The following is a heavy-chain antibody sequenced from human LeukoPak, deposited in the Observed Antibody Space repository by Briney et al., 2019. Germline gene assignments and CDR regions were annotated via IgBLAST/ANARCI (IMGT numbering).Heavy chain of an antibody. D-gene: IGHD2-2*01. V-gene: IGHV3-7*01. CDR1: GFTFSSYW. CDR2: INQDGGEK. Sequence: GGSLRLSCAGSGFTFSSYWMSWVRQAPGKGLEWVANINQDGGEKYYVDSVKGRFTISRDNAKNSLYLQMNSLRAEDTAVYHCATGRSCTTCYLPDYWGQGTLVTVSS. CDR3: ATGRSCTTCYLPDY. J-gene: IGHJ4*02.